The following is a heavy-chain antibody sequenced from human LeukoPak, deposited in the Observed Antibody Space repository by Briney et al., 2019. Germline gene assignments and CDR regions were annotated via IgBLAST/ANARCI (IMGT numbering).Heavy chain of an antibody. V-gene: IGHV3-73*01. CDR3: ARYSVENAFDI. D-gene: IGHD4-11*01. CDR1: GFTFSGSA. Sequence: GGSLKLSRAASGFTFSGSAMHWVRQASGKGLEWVGRIRSKANSYATAYAASVKGRFTISRDDSKNTAYLQINSLETEDTAVYYCARYSVENAFDIWGQGTKVTVSS. CDR2: IRSKANSYAT. J-gene: IGHJ3*02.